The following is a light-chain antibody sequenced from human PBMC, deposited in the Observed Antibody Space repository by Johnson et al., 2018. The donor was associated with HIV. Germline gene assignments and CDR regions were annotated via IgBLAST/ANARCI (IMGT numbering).Light chain of an antibody. V-gene: IGLV1-51*01. CDR3: GTWDSSLSAGV. CDR1: NSNIGNNY. CDR2: DNN. J-gene: IGLJ1*01. Sequence: QSVLTQPPSVSAAPGQKVTISCSGSNSNIGNNYVSRYQQLPGTAPKLLIYDNNKRPSGIPDRFSGSKSGTSATLGITGLQTGDEADYYCGTWDSSLSAGVFGTGTKVTVL.